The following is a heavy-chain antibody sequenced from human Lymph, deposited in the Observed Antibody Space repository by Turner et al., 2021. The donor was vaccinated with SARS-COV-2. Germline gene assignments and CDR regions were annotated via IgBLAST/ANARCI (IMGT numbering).Heavy chain of an antibody. D-gene: IGHD1-1*01. J-gene: IGHJ6*02. CDR1: GFIVSSNY. Sequence: EVQLVEPGGGLIQPGGSLRLSCAASGFIVSSNYMNWVRQAPGKGLEWVSLIYSGGSTYYADSVKCRFTISRDNSKNTLYLQMNSLRAEDTAVYYCARDLQLYGMDVWGQGTTVTVSS. CDR2: IYSGGST. CDR3: ARDLQLYGMDV. V-gene: IGHV3-53*01.